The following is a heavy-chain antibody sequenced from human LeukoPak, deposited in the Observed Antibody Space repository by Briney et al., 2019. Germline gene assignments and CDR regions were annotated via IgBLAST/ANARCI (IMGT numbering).Heavy chain of an antibody. Sequence: PGGSLRLSCAASGFTFSTYWMHWVRQAPGKWLEWVSRISSDGTYKYYADSVRGRFSISRDNAENTLSLQMYSLTVEDTALYYCARDPGSDQRDWYFDIWGRGTLVTVSS. CDR1: GFTFSTYW. CDR3: ARDPGSDQRDWYFDI. J-gene: IGHJ2*01. CDR2: ISSDGTYK. V-gene: IGHV3-74*01. D-gene: IGHD6-25*01.